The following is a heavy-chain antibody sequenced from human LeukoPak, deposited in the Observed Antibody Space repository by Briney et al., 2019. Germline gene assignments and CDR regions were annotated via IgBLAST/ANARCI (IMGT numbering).Heavy chain of an antibody. Sequence: GGSLRLSCAASGLTFSSYWMSWVRQAPGKGLEWVANIKQDGSEKYYADSVKGRFTISRDNAKNSLYLQMNSLRAEDTAVYYCARDLAAEVDYWGQGTLVTVSS. D-gene: IGHD6-13*01. CDR1: GLTFSSYW. J-gene: IGHJ4*02. CDR2: IKQDGSEK. CDR3: ARDLAAEVDY. V-gene: IGHV3-7*01.